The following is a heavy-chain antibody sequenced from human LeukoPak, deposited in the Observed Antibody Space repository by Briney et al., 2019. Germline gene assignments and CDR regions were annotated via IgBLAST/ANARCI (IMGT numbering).Heavy chain of an antibody. J-gene: IGHJ3*02. CDR1: GFTFSNSW. CDR3: ARLHYYDSAGWAFDI. V-gene: IGHV3-7*05. Sequence: GGSLRLSCAVSGFTFSNSWMSWVRQAPGKGLEWVANIKQGGSVKVSVDSVKSRFTISRDNAKSSLYLQMNSLTAEDTAVYYCARLHYYDSAGWAFDIWGQGTLVTVSS. D-gene: IGHD3-22*01. CDR2: IKQGGSVK.